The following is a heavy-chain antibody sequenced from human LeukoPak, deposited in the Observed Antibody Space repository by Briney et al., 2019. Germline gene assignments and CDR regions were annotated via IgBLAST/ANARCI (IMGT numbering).Heavy chain of an antibody. V-gene: IGHV3-23*01. J-gene: IGHJ3*02. CDR2: ISGSGGST. CDR3: AKGFVVVPPSPSDAFDT. CDR1: GFTFSSYA. Sequence: GGSLRLSCAASGFTFSSYAMSWVRQAPGKGLEWVSAISGSGGSTYYADSVKGRFTISRDNSKNTLYLQMNSLRAEDTAVYYCAKGFVVVPPSPSDAFDTWGQGTMVTVSS. D-gene: IGHD2-2*01.